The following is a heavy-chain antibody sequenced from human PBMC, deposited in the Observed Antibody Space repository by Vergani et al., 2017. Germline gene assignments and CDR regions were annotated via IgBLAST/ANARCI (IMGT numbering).Heavy chain of an antibody. D-gene: IGHD3-16*01. V-gene: IGHV4-34*01. CDR2: IYYSGST. Sequence: QVQLQQWGAGLLKPSETLSLTCAVYGGSFSGYYWSWIRQPPGKGLEWIGSIYYSGSTYYNPSLKSRVTISVDTSKNQFSLKLSSVTAADTAVYYCARGLGVYWYFDLWGRGTLVTVSS. J-gene: IGHJ2*01. CDR3: ARGLGVYWYFDL. CDR1: GGSFSGYY.